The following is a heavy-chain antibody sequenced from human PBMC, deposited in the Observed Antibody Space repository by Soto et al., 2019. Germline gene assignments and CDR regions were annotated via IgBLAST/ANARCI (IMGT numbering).Heavy chain of an antibody. V-gene: IGHV3-74*01. CDR1: GFTFSSYC. Sequence: GGSLRLSCAASGFTFSSYCMHWVRQAPGKGLVWVSRIKSDGSTTNYADSVKGRFTISRDNVKNTLYLQLNSLRAEDTAVYYCARGGPSSSSSWYPYWGQGTLVTVSS. D-gene: IGHD6-13*01. CDR2: IKSDGSTT. J-gene: IGHJ4*02. CDR3: ARGGPSSSSSWYPY.